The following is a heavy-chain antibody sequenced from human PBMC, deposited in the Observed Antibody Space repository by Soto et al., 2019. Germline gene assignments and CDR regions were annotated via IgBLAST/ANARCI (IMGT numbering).Heavy chain of an antibody. J-gene: IGHJ1*01. V-gene: IGHV1-69*12. D-gene: IGHD6-13*01. CDR3: AIKGIAAAGEGIYFQH. CDR1: GGTFSSYA. Sequence: QVQLVQSGAEVKKPGSSVKVSCKASGGTFSSYAISWVRQAPGQGLEWMGGIIPIFGTANYAQKFQGRVTITADESTSTAYMELNSLRSEDTAVYYCAIKGIAAAGEGIYFQHWGQGTLVTVSS. CDR2: IIPIFGTA.